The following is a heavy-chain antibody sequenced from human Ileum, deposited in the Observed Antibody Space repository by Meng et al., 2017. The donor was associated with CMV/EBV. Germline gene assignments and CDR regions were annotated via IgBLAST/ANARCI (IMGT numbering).Heavy chain of an antibody. Sequence: GGSLRLSCAASGFTFSSYWMSWVRQAPGKALEWVANIKQDGSEKYYVDSVKGRFTISRDNAKNSLYLQMNSLRAEDTAVYYCARGRPQGSGSYDYWGQGTLVTVSS. D-gene: IGHD3-10*01. V-gene: IGHV3-7*01. CDR2: IKQDGSEK. CDR3: ARGRPQGSGSYDY. CDR1: GFTFSSYW. J-gene: IGHJ4*02.